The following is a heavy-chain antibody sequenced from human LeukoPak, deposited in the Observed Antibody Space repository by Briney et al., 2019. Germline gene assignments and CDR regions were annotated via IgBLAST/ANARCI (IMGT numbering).Heavy chain of an antibody. Sequence: ASVKVSCKASGYTFTSYDINWVRQATGQGLEWMGWMNPNSGNTGYAQKFQGRVTMTRNTSISTAYMKLSSLRSEDTAVYYCARGGSSRRSSSWFFDYWGQGTLVTVSS. D-gene: IGHD6-13*01. CDR1: GYTFTSYD. CDR2: MNPNSGNT. V-gene: IGHV1-8*01. CDR3: ARGGSSRRSSSWFFDY. J-gene: IGHJ4*02.